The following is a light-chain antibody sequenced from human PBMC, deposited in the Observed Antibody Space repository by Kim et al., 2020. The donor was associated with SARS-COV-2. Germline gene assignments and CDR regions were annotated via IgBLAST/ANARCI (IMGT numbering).Light chain of an antibody. V-gene: IGLV2-14*03. Sequence: QSITISCTGTSSDVGGYNYVSWYQQHPGKAPKLMIYDVSNRPSGVSNRFSGSKSGNTASLTISGLQAEDEADYYCSSYASSSNWVFGGGTQLTVL. CDR2: DVS. CDR3: SSYASSSNWV. CDR1: SSDVGGYNY. J-gene: IGLJ3*02.